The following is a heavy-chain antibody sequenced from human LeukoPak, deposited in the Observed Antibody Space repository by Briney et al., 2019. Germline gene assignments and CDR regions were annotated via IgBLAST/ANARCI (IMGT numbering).Heavy chain of an antibody. V-gene: IGHV3-64*01. CDR3: ARASYCSGGSCYSAN. J-gene: IGHJ4*02. D-gene: IGHD2-15*01. CDR2: ISSNGGTT. Sequence: GGSLRLSCAASGFTFSTSAMHWVRQAPGKGLEYVSGISSNGGTTYYANSVKGRFTISRDNSKSTLYLQMGSLRTEDMVVYYCARASYCSGGSCYSANWGQGTLVTVSS. CDR1: GFTFSTSA.